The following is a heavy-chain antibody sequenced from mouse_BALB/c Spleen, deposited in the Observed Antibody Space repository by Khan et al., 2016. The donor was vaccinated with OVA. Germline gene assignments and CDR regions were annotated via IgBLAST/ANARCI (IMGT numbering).Heavy chain of an antibody. Sequence: QVQLQQSGAELARPGASVKLSCKASGYTFTDYYINWVKQRTGQGLEWIGEISPGSGDTYYNERFKGKATMTAEKSSSTAYMQLSILTSEASAVYFCARRNYFCYTLANLDQGTLVTVSA. CDR3: ARRNYFCYTLAN. D-gene: IGHD1-2*01. J-gene: IGHJ3*01. CDR2: ISPGSGDT. CDR1: GYTFTDYY. V-gene: IGHV1-77*01.